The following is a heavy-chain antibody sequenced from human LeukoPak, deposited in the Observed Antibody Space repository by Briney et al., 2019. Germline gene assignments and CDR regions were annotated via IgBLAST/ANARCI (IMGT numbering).Heavy chain of an antibody. J-gene: IGHJ1*01. D-gene: IGHD1-26*01. Sequence: ASVKVSCKASGYTFTSYYMHWVRQAPGQGLEWMGIINPSGGSTSYAQKFQGRVTMTRDTSTSTAYMELRSLRSDDTAVYYCARPPYSGSYSDTNGYLQHWGQGTLVIVSS. CDR2: INPSGGST. V-gene: IGHV1-46*01. CDR3: ARPPYSGSYSDTNGYLQH. CDR1: GYTFTSYY.